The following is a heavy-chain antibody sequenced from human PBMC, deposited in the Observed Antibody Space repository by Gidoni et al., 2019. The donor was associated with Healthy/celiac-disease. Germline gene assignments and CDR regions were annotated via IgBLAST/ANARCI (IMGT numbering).Heavy chain of an antibody. CDR2: SNHSGST. Sequence: QGQRPQWGEGLLKPSETLTLTGAVYGGSLSGYYWSWIRQPPGKGLSWLGESNHSGSTNSNPSLKSRVTIAVETSKNQFSLKLSSVTAADTAVYYCARGRKVGASRKAFDIWGQGTMVTVSS. CDR3: ARGRKVGASRKAFDI. CDR1: GGSLSGYY. V-gene: IGHV4-34*01. J-gene: IGHJ3*02. D-gene: IGHD1-26*01.